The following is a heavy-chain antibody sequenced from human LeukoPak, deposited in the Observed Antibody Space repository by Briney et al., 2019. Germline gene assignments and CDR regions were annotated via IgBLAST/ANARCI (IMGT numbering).Heavy chain of an antibody. V-gene: IGHV3-21*01. J-gene: IGHJ4*02. CDR2: ISSSSSYI. CDR1: GFTFSSYS. Sequence: GGSLRLSCAASGFTFSSYSMNWVRQAPGKGLEWVSSISSSSSYIYYADSVKGRFTISRDNAKNSLYLQMNSLRAEDTAVYHCARDTSGYSYAYYFDYWGQGTLVTVSS. CDR3: ARDTSGYSYAYYFDY. D-gene: IGHD5-18*01.